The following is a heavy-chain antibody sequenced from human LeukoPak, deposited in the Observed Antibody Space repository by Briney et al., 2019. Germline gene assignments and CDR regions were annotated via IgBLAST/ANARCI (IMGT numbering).Heavy chain of an antibody. J-gene: IGHJ6*02. Sequence: GGSLRLSCAASGFTVSSNYMSWVRQAPGKGLEWVSVIYSGGSTYYADSVKGRFTISRDNSKNTLYLQMNSLRAEDTAVYYCAREVYSNPPHVWGQGTTVTVSS. CDR2: IYSGGST. CDR1: GFTVSSNY. CDR3: AREVYSNPPHV. V-gene: IGHV3-53*01. D-gene: IGHD4-11*01.